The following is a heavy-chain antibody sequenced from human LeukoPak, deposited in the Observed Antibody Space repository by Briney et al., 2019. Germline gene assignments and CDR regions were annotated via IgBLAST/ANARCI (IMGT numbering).Heavy chain of an antibody. CDR2: IYHSGST. Sequence: SETLSLTCTVSGYSISSGYYWGWIRQPPGKGLEWIGSIYHSGSTYYNPSLKSRVTISVDTSKNQFSLKLSSVTAAVTAVYYCARVWLRLGELSFFYMDVWGKGTTVTVSS. D-gene: IGHD3-16*02. V-gene: IGHV4-38-2*02. CDR3: ARVWLRLGELSFFYMDV. J-gene: IGHJ6*03. CDR1: GYSISSGYY.